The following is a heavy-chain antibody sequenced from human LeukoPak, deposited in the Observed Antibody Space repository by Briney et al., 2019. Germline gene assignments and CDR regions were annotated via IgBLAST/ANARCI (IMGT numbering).Heavy chain of an antibody. V-gene: IGHV4-39*07. CDR1: GGSINSGSYY. J-gene: IGHJ5*02. D-gene: IGHD5-12*01. CDR2: IHYSGNT. Sequence: SETLSLTCTVSGGSINSGSYYWGWIRQPPGKGLECIGTIHYSGNTNYNPSLKSRVTISVDTSKNQFSLKVSSVTAADTAVYYCARVEDSGYDYRGWFDPWGQGTLVTVSS. CDR3: ARVEDSGYDYRGWFDP.